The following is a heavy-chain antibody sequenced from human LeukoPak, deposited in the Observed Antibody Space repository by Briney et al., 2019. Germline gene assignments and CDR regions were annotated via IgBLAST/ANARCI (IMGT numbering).Heavy chain of an antibody. D-gene: IGHD3-10*01. CDR2: INWNGGST. CDR1: GFTFSSYA. Sequence: GGSLRLSCAASGFTFSSYAMSWVRQAPGKGLEWVSGINWNGGSTGYADSVKGRFTISRDNAKNSLYLQMNSLRAEDTAVYYCARGRREGYYGSGSSTYYYYMDVWGKGTTVTISS. V-gene: IGHV3-20*04. J-gene: IGHJ6*03. CDR3: ARGRREGYYGSGSSTYYYYMDV.